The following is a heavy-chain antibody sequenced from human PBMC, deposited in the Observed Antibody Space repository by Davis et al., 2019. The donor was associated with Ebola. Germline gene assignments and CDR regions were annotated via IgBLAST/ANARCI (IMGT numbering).Heavy chain of an antibody. Sequence: GGSLRLSCRASGFAFSTYWMSWVRQAPGKGLEWVANIKDDGSKIYYMDSVKGRFTISRDNAKNSLYLQMNSLRAEDTAVYYCAKRSGYWPYYYYGMDVWGQGTTVTVSS. CDR2: IKDDGSKI. D-gene: IGHD3-3*01. CDR3: AKRSGYWPYYYYGMDV. V-gene: IGHV3-7*01. J-gene: IGHJ6*02. CDR1: GFAFSTYW.